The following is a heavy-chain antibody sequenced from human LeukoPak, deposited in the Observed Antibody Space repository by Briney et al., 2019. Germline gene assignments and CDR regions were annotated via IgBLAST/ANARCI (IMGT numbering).Heavy chain of an antibody. CDR1: GFTFSSYS. CDR3: ARWWNAFDI. J-gene: IGHJ3*02. CDR2: IGSSSSTI. D-gene: IGHD2-15*01. V-gene: IGHV3-48*02. Sequence: PGRSLRLSCAASGFTFSSYSMNWVRQAPGKGLEWVSYIGSSSSTIYYADSVKGRFTISRDNAKYSLYMQMNSLRDEDTAVYYCARWWNAFDIWGQGTMVTVSS.